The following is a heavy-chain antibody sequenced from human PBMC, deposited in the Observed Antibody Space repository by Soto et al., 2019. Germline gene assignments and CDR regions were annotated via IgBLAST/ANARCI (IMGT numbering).Heavy chain of an antibody. CDR2: ITPVFGTP. CDR1: GGTFSSYL. J-gene: IGHJ4*02. CDR3: ARGITSDS. Sequence: QVQLVQSGAEVKKPGSSVKVSCRTTGGTFSSYLISWVRQAPGQGLEWMGGITPVFGTPNYAQNFQGRVTITADESTSTAYLDLRSRRSEDTAVYYCARGITSDSWGQGTLVTVSS. V-gene: IGHV1-69*12. D-gene: IGHD1-20*01.